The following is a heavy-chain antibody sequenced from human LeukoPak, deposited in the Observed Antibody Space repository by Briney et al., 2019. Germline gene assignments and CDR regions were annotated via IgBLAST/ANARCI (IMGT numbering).Heavy chain of an antibody. V-gene: IGHV3-7*01. Sequence: GGSLRLSCAASGFTFSAYWMSWVRQARGRGLEWVASIKQDGSEKCYVDSVKGRFTISRDNAKNSLYLQMNSLRAEDTAVYYCARDMLGYCSSTSCSPFDYWGQGTLVTVSS. CDR2: IKQDGSEK. J-gene: IGHJ4*02. D-gene: IGHD2-2*01. CDR3: ARDMLGYCSSTSCSPFDY. CDR1: GFTFSAYW.